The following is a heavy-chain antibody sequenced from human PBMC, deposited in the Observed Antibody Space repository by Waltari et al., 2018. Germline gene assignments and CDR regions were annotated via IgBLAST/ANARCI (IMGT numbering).Heavy chain of an antibody. J-gene: IGHJ4*02. Sequence: EVQLLESGGGLVQPGGSLRLSCAASGFTFSSYAMSWVRQAPGKGLEWVSAISGSGGSTYYADAVKGRLTISRDNSKNTLYRQMNSLGAEDTAVYYCAKDRIAVAVPLDYWGQGTLVTVSS. D-gene: IGHD6-19*01. V-gene: IGHV3-23*01. CDR3: AKDRIAVAVPLDY. CDR1: GFTFSSYA. CDR2: ISGSGGST.